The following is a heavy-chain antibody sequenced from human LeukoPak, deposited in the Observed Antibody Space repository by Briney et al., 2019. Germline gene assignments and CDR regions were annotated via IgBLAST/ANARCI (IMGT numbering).Heavy chain of an antibody. D-gene: IGHD2-15*01. Sequence: ASVKVSCKASGYTFTSYDINWVRQATGQGPEWMGWMNPNSGNTGYAQKFQGRVTMTRSTSISTAYMELSSLRSEDTAVYYCARGPPQGACSGGSCYSHYWGQGTLVTVSS. CDR2: MNPNSGNT. J-gene: IGHJ4*02. CDR3: ARGPPQGACSGGSCYSHY. V-gene: IGHV1-8*01. CDR1: GYTFTSYD.